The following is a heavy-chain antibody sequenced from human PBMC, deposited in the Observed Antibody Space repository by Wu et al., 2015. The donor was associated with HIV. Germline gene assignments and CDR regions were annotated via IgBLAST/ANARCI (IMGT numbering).Heavy chain of an antibody. CDR2: INPSGGST. V-gene: IGHV1-46*03. D-gene: IGHD1-7*01. J-gene: IGHJ3*02. CDR1: GYTFTSYY. CDR3: ARGGELELREGAFDI. Sequence: QVQLVQSGAEVKKPGASVKVSRKASGYTFTSYYMHWVRQAPGQGLEWMGIINPSGGSTSYAQKFQGRVTMTRDTSTSTVYMELSSLRSEDTAVYYCARGGELELREGAFDIWGQGTMVTVSS.